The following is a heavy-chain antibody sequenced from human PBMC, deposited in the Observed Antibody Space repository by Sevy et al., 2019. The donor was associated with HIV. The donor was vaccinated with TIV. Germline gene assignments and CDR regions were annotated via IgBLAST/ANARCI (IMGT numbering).Heavy chain of an antibody. CDR3: ASSDATSRFGYYYFAMDF. D-gene: IGHD3-22*01. CDR1: GFTFNTYN. Sequence: GGSLRLSCAVSGFTFNTYNMNWVRQAPGKGLEWVSYISYTSTTIYYADSVRGRFTISRDNATNTLYLQMNSLRDEDTAVYYCASSDATSRFGYYYFAMDFWGQWTSVTVSS. V-gene: IGHV3-48*02. J-gene: IGHJ6*02. CDR2: ISYTSTTI.